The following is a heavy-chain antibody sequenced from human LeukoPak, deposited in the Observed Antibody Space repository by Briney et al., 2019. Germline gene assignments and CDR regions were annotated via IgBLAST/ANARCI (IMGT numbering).Heavy chain of an antibody. CDR1: GGSISSGSDY. D-gene: IGHD3-10*01. CDR2: IYASGST. CDR3: ARSITMIRGVIFRGSGYYMDV. J-gene: IGHJ6*03. Sequence: ASQTLSLTCTVSGGSISSGSDYWSWIRQPAGKGLEWIGRIYASGSTNYNPSLTSRVTISVDPSKNQLSLNLSSVTAADTAVYYCARSITMIRGVIFRGSGYYMDVWGKGTTVTISS. V-gene: IGHV4-61*02.